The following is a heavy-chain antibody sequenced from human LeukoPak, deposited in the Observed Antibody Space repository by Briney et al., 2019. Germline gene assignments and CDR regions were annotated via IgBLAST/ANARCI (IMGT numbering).Heavy chain of an antibody. Sequence: SETLSLTCAVYGGSFSGYYWSWIRQHPGKGLEWIGYIYYSGSTYYNPSLKSRVTISVDTSKNQFSLKLSSVTAADTAVYYCARESRGAVADGESIDYWGQGTLVTVSS. CDR3: ARESRGAVADGESIDY. D-gene: IGHD6-19*01. CDR2: IYYSGST. J-gene: IGHJ4*02. CDR1: GGSFSGYY. V-gene: IGHV4-31*11.